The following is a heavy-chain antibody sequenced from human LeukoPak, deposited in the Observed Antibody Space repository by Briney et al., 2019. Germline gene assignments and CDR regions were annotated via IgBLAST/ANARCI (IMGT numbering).Heavy chain of an antibody. V-gene: IGHV3-7*01. J-gene: IGHJ4*02. CDR1: GFTFSSYW. D-gene: IGHD3-22*01. Sequence: PGGSLRLSCAASGFTFSSYWMSWVRQAPGKGLEWVANIKQDGSEKYYVDSVKGRFTISRDNAKNSLYLQMNSLRAEDTAVYYCARWEYYYDSSGYLDYWGQGTLVTVSS. CDR3: ARWEYYYDSSGYLDY. CDR2: IKQDGSEK.